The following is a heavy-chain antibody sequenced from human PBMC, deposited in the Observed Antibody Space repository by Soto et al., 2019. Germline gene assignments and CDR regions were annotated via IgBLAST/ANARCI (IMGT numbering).Heavy chain of an antibody. V-gene: IGHV3-15*01. Sequence: GSLRLSCAASGFTFSNAWMSWVRQAPGKGLEWVGRIKSKTDGGTTDYAAPVKGRFTISRDDSKNTLYLQMNSLKTEDTAVYCCTTGVAYCGGDCAPDYWGQGTLVTVSS. CDR1: GFTFSNAW. J-gene: IGHJ4*02. CDR3: TTGVAYCGGDCAPDY. CDR2: IKSKTDGGTT. D-gene: IGHD2-21*02.